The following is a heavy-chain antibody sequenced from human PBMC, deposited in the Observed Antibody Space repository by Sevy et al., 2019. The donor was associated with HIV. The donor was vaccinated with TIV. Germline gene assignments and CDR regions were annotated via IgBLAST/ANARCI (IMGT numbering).Heavy chain of an antibody. CDR2: IDPSDSYT. D-gene: IGHD3-3*01. V-gene: IGHV5-10-1*01. J-gene: IGHJ6*02. CDR1: GYSFTSYW. Sequence: GESLKISCKGSGYSFTSYWISWVRQMPGKGLEWMGRIDPSDSYTNYSPSFQGHVTISADKSISTAYLQWSSLKASDTAMYYCARSADQILRFLEWLGQDYGMDVWGQGTTVTVSS. CDR3: ARSADQILRFLEWLGQDYGMDV.